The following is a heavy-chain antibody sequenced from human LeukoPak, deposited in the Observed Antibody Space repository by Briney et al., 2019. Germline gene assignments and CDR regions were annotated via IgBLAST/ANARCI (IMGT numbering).Heavy chain of an antibody. CDR2: ISSSSSYT. CDR1: GFTFSDYY. Sequence: GGSLRLSCAASGFTFSDYYMSWIRQAPGKGLEWVSYISSSSSYTNYADSVKGRFTISRDNSKNTLYLQMNNLRAEDTALYYCAKNQGQWLVPVDYWGQGTLVTVSS. V-gene: IGHV3-11*03. CDR3: AKNQGQWLVPVDY. D-gene: IGHD6-19*01. J-gene: IGHJ4*02.